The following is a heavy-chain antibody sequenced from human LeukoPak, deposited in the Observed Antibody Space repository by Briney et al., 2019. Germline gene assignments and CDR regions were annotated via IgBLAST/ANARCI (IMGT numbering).Heavy chain of an antibody. CDR2: ISSSSSYI. J-gene: IGHJ4*02. D-gene: IGHD1-26*01. Sequence: GGSLRLSCADSGFTFSSYTMNWVRQAPGKGLEWVTSISSSSSYIYYADSVKGRFTISRDNSKNTLYLQMNSLRAEDTAVYYCANPWELSDYWGQGTLVTVSS. CDR3: ANPWELSDY. CDR1: GFTFSSYT. V-gene: IGHV3-21*04.